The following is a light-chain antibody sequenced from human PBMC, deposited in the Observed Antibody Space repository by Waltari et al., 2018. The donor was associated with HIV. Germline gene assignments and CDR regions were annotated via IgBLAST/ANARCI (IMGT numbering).Light chain of an antibody. CDR2: GAS. J-gene: IGKJ4*01. Sequence: ENVLTQSPGILSVSPGERVTLSCRASQSVLSNYLAWYQQKPGQAPRLLIFGASSRATGIPDRFIGSGSGTDFTLTISSLQSEDFAVYYCQQYNNWPLTFGGGTKVEIK. CDR3: QQYNNWPLT. V-gene: IGKV3-20*01. CDR1: QSVLSNY.